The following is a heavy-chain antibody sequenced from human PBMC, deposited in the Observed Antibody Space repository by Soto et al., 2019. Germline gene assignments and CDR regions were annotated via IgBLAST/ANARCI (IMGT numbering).Heavy chain of an antibody. V-gene: IGHV4-59*12. CDR2: IYHSGNP. D-gene: IGHD4-17*01. Sequence: PSETRSLTCTVSGGSISADYYMWIRPSPGKGLEYIGYIYHSGNPYYNPSLKSRVIISVDRSKNQFSLKLSSVTAADTAVYYCARETYGDYVGYFDPWGQGTLVTVSS. CDR3: ARETYGDYVGYFDP. CDR1: GGSISADY. J-gene: IGHJ5*02.